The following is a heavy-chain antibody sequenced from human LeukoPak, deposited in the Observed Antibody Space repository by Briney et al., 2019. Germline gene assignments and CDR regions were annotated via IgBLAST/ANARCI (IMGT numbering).Heavy chain of an antibody. CDR3: AKDTNEGSALDV. CDR1: GFTVSSNY. D-gene: IGHD1-1*01. J-gene: IGHJ6*04. V-gene: IGHV3-33*06. CDR2: IWYDGSNK. Sequence: PGGSLRLSCAASGFTVSSNYMSWVRQAPGKGLEWVAVIWYDGSNKYYADSVKGRFTISRDNSKNTLYLQMNSLRAEDTAVYYCAKDTNEGSALDVWGKGTTVTVSS.